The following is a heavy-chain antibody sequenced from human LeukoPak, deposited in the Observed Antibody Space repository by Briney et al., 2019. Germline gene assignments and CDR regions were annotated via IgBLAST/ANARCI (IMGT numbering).Heavy chain of an antibody. J-gene: IGHJ4*02. CDR3: ARESIAAAGYFDY. CDR2: IYYSGST. CDR1: GGSISSYY. D-gene: IGHD6-13*01. Sequence: SETLSLTCTVSGGSISSYYWSWIRQPPGKGLEWIGYIYYSGSTNYNPSLKSRVTISVDTSKNQFSLKLSSVTAADTAVYYCARESIAAAGYFDYWGQGTLVTVSS. V-gene: IGHV4-59*01.